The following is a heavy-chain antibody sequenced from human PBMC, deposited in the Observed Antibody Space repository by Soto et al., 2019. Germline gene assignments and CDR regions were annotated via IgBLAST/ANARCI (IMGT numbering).Heavy chain of an antibody. V-gene: IGHV4-34*01. CDR1: GGSFSAYY. CDR3: ARGSVDTVDSIGFYEY. J-gene: IGHJ4*02. Sequence: SETLSRTCAVYGGSFSAYYWSCIRQPPGKGLEWIVEINHSGGTIYNPSLKSRVTISVDTSKSQFSLKLTSVTAADRAVYYCARGSVDTVDSIGFYEYWGQGTTVTVSS. CDR2: INHSGGT. D-gene: IGHD3-22*01.